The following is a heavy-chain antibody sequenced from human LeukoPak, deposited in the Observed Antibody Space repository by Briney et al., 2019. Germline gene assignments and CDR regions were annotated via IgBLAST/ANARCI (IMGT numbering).Heavy chain of an antibody. J-gene: IGHJ4*02. Sequence: SETLSLTYTVSGGSISSYYWSWIRQPPGKGLECIGYIYYSGSTHSNPSLKSRVTISVDTSKNQFSLKLSSVTAADTAVYYCARIAHAYQLLDYWGQGTLVTVSS. CDR2: IYYSGST. CDR3: ARIAHAYQLLDY. CDR1: GGSISSYY. D-gene: IGHD2-2*01. V-gene: IGHV4-59*08.